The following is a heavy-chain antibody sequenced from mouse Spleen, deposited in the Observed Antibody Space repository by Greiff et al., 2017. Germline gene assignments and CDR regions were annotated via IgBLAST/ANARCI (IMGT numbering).Heavy chain of an antibody. V-gene: IGHV5-9-3*01. Sequence: EVHLVESGGGLVKRGGSLKLSCAASGFTFSSYAMSWVRQTPEKRLEWVATISSGGGNTYYPDSVKGRFTISRDNAKNTLYLQMSSLKSEDTAMYYCARRGYYYGSSYWYFDVWGAGTTVTVSS. CDR1: GFTFSSYA. J-gene: IGHJ1*01. CDR3: ARRGYYYGSSYWYFDV. CDR2: ISSGGGNT. D-gene: IGHD1-1*01.